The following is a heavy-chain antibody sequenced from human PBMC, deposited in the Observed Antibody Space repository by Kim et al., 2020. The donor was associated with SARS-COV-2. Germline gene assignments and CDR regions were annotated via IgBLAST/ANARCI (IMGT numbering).Heavy chain of an antibody. V-gene: IGHV3-21*01. CDR1: GFTFSSYS. CDR2: ISSSSSYI. D-gene: IGHD4-17*01. J-gene: IGHJ5*02. Sequence: GGSLRHSCAASGFTFSSYSMNWVRQAPGKGLEWVSSISSSSSYIYYADSVKGRFTISRDNAKNSLYLQMNSLRAEDTAVYYCARDHPDYGAVDPWGQGTLVTVSS. CDR3: ARDHPDYGAVDP.